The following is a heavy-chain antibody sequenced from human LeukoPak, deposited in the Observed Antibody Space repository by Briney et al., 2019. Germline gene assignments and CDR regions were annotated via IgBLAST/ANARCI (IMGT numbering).Heavy chain of an antibody. Sequence: ASVKVSCKASGYTFTGYYMHWVRQAPGQGLEWMGWINPNSGGTNYAQKFQGRVTMTRDTSISTAYMELSRLRSDDTAVYYCARDGYYYDSSGYYYEGYYYYMDVWGKGTTVTVSS. CDR1: GYTFTGYY. CDR2: INPNSGGT. D-gene: IGHD3-22*01. CDR3: ARDGYYYDSSGYYYEGYYYYMDV. V-gene: IGHV1-2*02. J-gene: IGHJ6*03.